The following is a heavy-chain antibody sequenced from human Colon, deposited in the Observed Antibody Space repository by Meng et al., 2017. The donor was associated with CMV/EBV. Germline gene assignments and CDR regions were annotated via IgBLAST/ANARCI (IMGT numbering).Heavy chain of an antibody. CDR1: GFIIHDHA. V-gene: IGHV3-9*01. J-gene: IGHJ4*02. Sequence: SLKISCAASGFIIHDHAMHWVRQAPGKGLEWVAGIFWHSGTTGYGDSVRGRFTISRDKAKNYLYLQMNSLRADDTALYYCTKDTLPGGADYWGQGTLVTV. CDR2: IFWHSGTT. D-gene: IGHD2-2*01. CDR3: TKDTLPGGADY.